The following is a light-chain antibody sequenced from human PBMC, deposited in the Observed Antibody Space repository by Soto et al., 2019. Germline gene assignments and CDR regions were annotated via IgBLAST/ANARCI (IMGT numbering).Light chain of an antibody. V-gene: IGLV2-14*01. Sequence: QSGPTQPASGSGAPGQSIPIPCTGSNSDVGGYNYVSWYQQHPGKAPKLMIYDVSYRPSGVSDRFSGSKSGNTASLTISGLQSEDEADYYCDSYTSGSSYVFGTETKVTVL. CDR1: NSDVGGYNY. CDR3: DSYTSGSSYV. CDR2: DVS. J-gene: IGLJ1*01.